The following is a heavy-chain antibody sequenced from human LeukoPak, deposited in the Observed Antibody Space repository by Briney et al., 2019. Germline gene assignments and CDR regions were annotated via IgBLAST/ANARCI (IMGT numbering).Heavy chain of an antibody. V-gene: IGHV3-30-3*01. CDR2: ISYDGFNK. Sequence: PGGSLRLSCAASGFTFSSYVIHWVRQAPGRGLEWVGLISYDGFNKYYADSVKGRFTISRDKSKLYLQMNSLRAEDAAVYYCARDLYPYYYYYYMDVWGKGTTVIVSS. J-gene: IGHJ6*03. CDR1: GFTFSSYV. CDR3: ARDLYPYYYYYYMDV. D-gene: IGHD5/OR15-5a*01.